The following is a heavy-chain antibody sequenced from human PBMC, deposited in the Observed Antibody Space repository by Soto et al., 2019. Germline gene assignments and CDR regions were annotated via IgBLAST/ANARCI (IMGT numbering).Heavy chain of an antibody. D-gene: IGHD3-16*01. J-gene: IGHJ4*02. CDR3: ARDYTRGDYFDY. Sequence: QVQLQESGPGLVKPSQTLSLTCTVSGGSISSGGYYWSWSRQHPGTGLEWIGYIYYSGSTYYNPSLKSRVTISVDTSKNQFSLKLSSVTAADTAVYYCARDYTRGDYFDYWGQGTLVTVSS. CDR2: IYYSGST. V-gene: IGHV4-31*03. CDR1: GGSISSGGYY.